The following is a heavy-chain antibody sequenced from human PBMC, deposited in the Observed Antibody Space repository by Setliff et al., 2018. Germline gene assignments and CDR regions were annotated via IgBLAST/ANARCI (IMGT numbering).Heavy chain of an antibody. CDR2: MYYSGST. CDR1: GGSISSGGYY. V-gene: IGHV4-31*03. Sequence: LSLTCTVSGGSISSGGYYWSWIRQHPGMGLEWIGSMYYSGSTYYNPSLKSRVTISVDTSKNQFSLKLSSVTAADTAVYYCARGHCSSGECPNYFDPWGQGTQVTVSS. CDR3: ARGHCSSGECPNYFDP. D-gene: IGHD2-15*01. J-gene: IGHJ4*02.